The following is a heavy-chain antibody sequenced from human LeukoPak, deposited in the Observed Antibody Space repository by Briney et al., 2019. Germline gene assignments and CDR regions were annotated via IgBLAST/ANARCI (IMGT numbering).Heavy chain of an antibody. Sequence: GGSLRLSCAASGFTFGSYSMNWVRQAPGKGLEWVSSISSSSSYIYYADSVKGRFTISRDNAKNSLYLQMNSLRAEDTAVYYCARDLNGYYYYMDVWGKGTTVTVSS. V-gene: IGHV3-21*01. D-gene: IGHD3-16*02. CDR1: GFTFGSYS. CDR3: ARDLNGYYYYMDV. J-gene: IGHJ6*03. CDR2: ISSSSSYI.